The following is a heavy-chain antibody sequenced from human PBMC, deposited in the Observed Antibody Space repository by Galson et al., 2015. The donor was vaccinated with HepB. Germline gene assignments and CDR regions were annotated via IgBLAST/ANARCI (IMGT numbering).Heavy chain of an antibody. V-gene: IGHV1-18*04. CDR1: GYTFSNYG. J-gene: IGHJ6*02. CDR2: ISAYKGST. Sequence: SLKVSCKASGYTFSNYGITWVRQAPGQGLEWMGWISAYKGSTNSAQEFQGRVSTPTDTSTSTAHMALRSLNSDDTALYYCARDKYRISFRNSYYFGMDVWGQGTTVTVSS. CDR3: ARDKYRISFRNSYYFGMDV. D-gene: IGHD6-6*01.